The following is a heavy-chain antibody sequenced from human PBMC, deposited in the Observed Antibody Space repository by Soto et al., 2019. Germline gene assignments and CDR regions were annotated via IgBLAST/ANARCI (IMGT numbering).Heavy chain of an antibody. D-gene: IGHD2-15*01. CDR2: RYYSEST. J-gene: IGHJ4*02. V-gene: IGHV4-31*03. Sequence: SETLSLTCTVSGGSITTGGYYWSWIRQLPGKGLEWIGHRYYSESTYYNPSLKSRVSISLDTSKNQFSLKLSFVTAADTAMYYCARTKCSGGSCYSWSLDYWGQGTPVTAPQ. CDR1: GGSITTGGYY. CDR3: ARTKCSGGSCYSWSLDY.